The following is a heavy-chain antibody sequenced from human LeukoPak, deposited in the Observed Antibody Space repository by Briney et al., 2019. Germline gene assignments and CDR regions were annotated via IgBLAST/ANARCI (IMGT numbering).Heavy chain of an antibody. J-gene: IGHJ4*02. CDR1: GFTFSSYA. V-gene: IGHV3-23*01. CDR3: ARGGRGGNSAFDY. Sequence: PGGSLRLSCAASGFTFSSYAMSWVRQAPGKGLEWVSAISGSGGSTYYADSVKGRFTISRDNAKNTLYLQMNSLRAEDTAVYYCARGGRGGNSAFDYWGQGTLVTVSS. CDR2: ISGSGGST. D-gene: IGHD4-23*01.